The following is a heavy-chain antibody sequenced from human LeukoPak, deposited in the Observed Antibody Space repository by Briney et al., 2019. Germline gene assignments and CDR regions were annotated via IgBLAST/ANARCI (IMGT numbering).Heavy chain of an antibody. CDR1: GGSISSYY. D-gene: IGHD3-22*01. CDR2: IHYSGST. V-gene: IGHV4-59*01. Sequence: PSETLSLTCTVSGGSISSYYWSWIRQPPGKGLEWIGNIHYSGSTNYNPSLKSRVTISLDTSKNQFSLKMSSVTAADTAVFYCARGLYYYVSGRRKTQNFDYWGQGTLVTVSS. CDR3: ARGLYYYVSGRRKTQNFDY. J-gene: IGHJ4*02.